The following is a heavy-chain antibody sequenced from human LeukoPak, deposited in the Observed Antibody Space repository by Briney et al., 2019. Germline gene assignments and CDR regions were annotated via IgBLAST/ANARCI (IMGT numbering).Heavy chain of an antibody. V-gene: IGHV1-2*02. D-gene: IGHD2-2*01. CDR1: GYTFTGYY. J-gene: IGHJ6*02. CDR3: ARDMYIVVVPAASGYYYGMDV. CDR2: INPNSGGT. Sequence: ASVKVSCKASGYTFTGYYIHWVRQAPGQGLEWMGWINPNSGGTNYAQKFQGRVTMTRDTSISTAYMELSRLRSDDTAVYYCARDMYIVVVPAASGYYYGMDVWGQGTTVTVSS.